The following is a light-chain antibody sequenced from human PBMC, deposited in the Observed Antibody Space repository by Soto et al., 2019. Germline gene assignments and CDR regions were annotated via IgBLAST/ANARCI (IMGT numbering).Light chain of an antibody. CDR2: KAS. J-gene: IGKJ1*01. CDR1: QSINTW. V-gene: IGKV1-5*03. CDR3: QQYNSYSRT. Sequence: DIQMTQSPSALPASVGDRVTITCRASQSINTWLAWYQQNPGKAPKLLIYKASSLQSGVPSRFSGSGSGTEFTLTISSLQPDDFATYYCQQYNSYSRTFGQGTKVEIK.